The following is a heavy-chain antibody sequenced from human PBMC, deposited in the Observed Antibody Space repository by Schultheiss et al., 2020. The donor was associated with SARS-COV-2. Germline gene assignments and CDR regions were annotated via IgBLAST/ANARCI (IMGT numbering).Heavy chain of an antibody. J-gene: IGHJ6*02. V-gene: IGHV3-66*01. D-gene: IGHD2-2*01. CDR1: GFIFSSYS. CDR2: IYSGGNT. CDR3: VRDGPAASYGMDV. Sequence: GGSLRLSCAASGFIFSSYSMNWVRQAPGKGLEWVSVIYSGGNTHYADSVRGRFIISRDNSKNTLYLQMTSLRVEDTAMYYCVRDGPAASYGMDVWGQGTTVTVSS.